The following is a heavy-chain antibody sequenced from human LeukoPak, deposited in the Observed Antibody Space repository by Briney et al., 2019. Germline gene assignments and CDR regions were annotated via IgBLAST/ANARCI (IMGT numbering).Heavy chain of an antibody. Sequence: GGSLRLSCAASGFSFNNYNMNWVRQTPGQGLEWVSSITSGSSHIYYADSVKGRFTISRDNAENTMFLQMNSLRAEDSAIYYCARDLAAWDVWGKGTTVTVSS. V-gene: IGHV3-21*01. CDR1: GFSFNNYN. CDR3: ARDLAAWDV. CDR2: ITSGSSHI. J-gene: IGHJ6*04.